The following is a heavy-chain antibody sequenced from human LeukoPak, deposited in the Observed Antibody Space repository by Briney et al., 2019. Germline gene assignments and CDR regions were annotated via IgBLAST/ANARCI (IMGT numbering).Heavy chain of an antibody. V-gene: IGHV3-7*01. Sequence: GGSLRLSCAASGFAFSSSWMSWVRQAPGKGLEWVANIKQDGSEKYYVDSVKGRFTISRDNTKNSLYLQMDSLRAEDRAVYYCATISTSVAGADYWGQGALVTVSS. CDR1: GFAFSSSW. CDR3: ATISTSVAGADY. D-gene: IGHD6-19*01. J-gene: IGHJ4*02. CDR2: IKQDGSEK.